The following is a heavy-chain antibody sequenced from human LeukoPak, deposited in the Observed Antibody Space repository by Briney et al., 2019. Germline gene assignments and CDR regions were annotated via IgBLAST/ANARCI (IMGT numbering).Heavy chain of an antibody. J-gene: IGHJ6*02. V-gene: IGHV4-61*05. CDR1: GGSISSSSYY. CDR2: IYYSGST. Sequence: SETLSLTCTVSGGSISSSSYYCGWVRQPAGGGVGWIGYIYYSGSTNYNPSLKSRVTISVDTSKNQFSLKLSSVTAADTAVYYCARTYPFYYGMDVWGQGNTVTVSS. CDR3: ARTYPFYYGMDV. D-gene: IGHD3-16*01.